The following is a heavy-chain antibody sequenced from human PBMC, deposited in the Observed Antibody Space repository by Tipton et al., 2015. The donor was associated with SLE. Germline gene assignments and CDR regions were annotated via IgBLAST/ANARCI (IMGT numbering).Heavy chain of an antibody. Sequence: TLSLTCTISGGSISSTDYYWGWVRQPPGRGLEGIVNLYYGGSTHYNLPLKSRVTISVDTSKNQLSLTLTSVTAADTAIYYCARHLRGPWDAYDIWGQGTMVTVSS. V-gene: IGHV4-39*07. CDR3: ARHLRGPWDAYDI. J-gene: IGHJ3*02. D-gene: IGHD4-17*01. CDR1: GGSISSTDYY. CDR2: LYYGGST.